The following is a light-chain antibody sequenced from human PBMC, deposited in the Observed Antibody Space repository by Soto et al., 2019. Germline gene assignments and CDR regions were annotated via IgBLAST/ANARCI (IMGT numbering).Light chain of an antibody. CDR1: QGISSW. CDR2: GAS. V-gene: IGKV1-12*01. J-gene: IGKJ5*01. CDR3: QQSYRTPT. Sequence: DIQMTQSPASVSSSGGDRFTITCRASQGISSWLAWYQQKPGKAPKLLIYGASTLQSGVPSRFSGSGSGTDYTLTISSLQPEDFATYYWQQSYRTPTFGQGTRLEIK.